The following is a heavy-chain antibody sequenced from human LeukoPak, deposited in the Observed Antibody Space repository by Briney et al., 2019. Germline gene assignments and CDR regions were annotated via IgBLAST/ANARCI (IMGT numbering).Heavy chain of an antibody. CDR3: VRGEGGSGWYFDD. CDR1: GFTLSSYW. V-gene: IGHV3-74*01. D-gene: IGHD6-19*01. CDR2: INTDGSST. J-gene: IGHJ4*02. Sequence: GGSLRLSCAGSGFTLSSYWMHWVRQAPGKGLVWVSRINTDGSSTSYADSVKGRFTISRDNAKNTLYLQMNSLKAEDTAVYYCVRGEGGSGWYFDDWGQGTLVTVSS.